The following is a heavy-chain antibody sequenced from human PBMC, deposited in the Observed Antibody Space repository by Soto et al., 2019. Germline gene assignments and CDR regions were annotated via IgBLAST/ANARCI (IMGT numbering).Heavy chain of an antibody. CDR2: ISGSGYTT. CDR1: GFTFSSYA. V-gene: IGHV3-23*01. D-gene: IGHD3-3*01. CDR3: AKDRAFWSGTHDAFDI. J-gene: IGHJ3*02. Sequence: GGSLRLSCAASGFTFSSYALSWVRQAPGKGLEWVSTISGSGYTTYYADSVKGRFTISRDNSKNTLYLQMNTLRGEDTAVYYCAKDRAFWSGTHDAFDIWGQGTMVTVSS.